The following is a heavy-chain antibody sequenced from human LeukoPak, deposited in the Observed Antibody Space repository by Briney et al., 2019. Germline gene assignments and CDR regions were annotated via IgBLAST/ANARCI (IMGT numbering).Heavy chain of an antibody. D-gene: IGHD5-18*01. Sequence: SETLSLTCAVYGGSFSGYYWSWIRQHPGKGLEWIGYIYYSGSTYYNPSLKSRVTISVDTSKNQFSLKLSSVTAADTAVYYCARGANTAMVTLDYWGQGTLVAVSS. J-gene: IGHJ4*02. CDR3: ARGANTAMVTLDY. V-gene: IGHV4-31*11. CDR2: IYYSGST. CDR1: GGSFSGYY.